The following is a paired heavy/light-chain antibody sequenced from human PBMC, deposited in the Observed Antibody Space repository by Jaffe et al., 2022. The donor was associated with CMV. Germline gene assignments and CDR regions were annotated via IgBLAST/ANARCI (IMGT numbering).Heavy chain of an antibody. CDR3: ARDGGRHYDSTGYGLAY. CDR2: INPNNGGT. J-gene: IGHJ4*02. D-gene: IGHD3-22*01. V-gene: IGHV1-2*02. Sequence: QVQLVQSGAEVKKPGASVKVSCKTSKYTFTDYYMHWVRQAPGQGLEWMGWINPNNGGTNYAQKFQGRVTMTSDTSITTTYMELRRLRSDDTAVYYCARDGGRHYDSTGYGLAYWGQGTLVTVSS. CDR1: KYTFTDYY.
Light chain of an antibody. CDR1: RLGDKY. CDR3: QAWDSSTEV. CDR2: QDT. Sequence: SYELTQPPSVSVSPGQTASITCSGDRLGDKYTCWYHQKPGQSPVLVIYQDTKRPSGIPERFSGSNSGNTATLTISGTQAMDEADYYCQAWDSSTEVFGGGTKLTVL. J-gene: IGLJ2*01. V-gene: IGLV3-1*01.